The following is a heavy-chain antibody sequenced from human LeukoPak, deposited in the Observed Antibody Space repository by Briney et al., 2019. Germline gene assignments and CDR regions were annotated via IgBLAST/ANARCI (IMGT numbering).Heavy chain of an antibody. V-gene: IGHV1-2*06. Sequence: ASVKVSCKASGYTFTGYYLHWVRQAPGQGPEWMGRINPNSGGTNYAQKLQGRVIMTRDTSINTAYMELSRLRSDDTAVYYCARETKLEWLLIFDYWGQGTLVTVSS. CDR2: INPNSGGT. J-gene: IGHJ4*02. D-gene: IGHD3-3*01. CDR1: GYTFTGYY. CDR3: ARETKLEWLLIFDY.